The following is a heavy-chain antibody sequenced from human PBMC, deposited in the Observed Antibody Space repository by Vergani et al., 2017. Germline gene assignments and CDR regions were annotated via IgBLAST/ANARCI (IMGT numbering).Heavy chain of an antibody. CDR3: AKDIIRRTYYYDSSGYDY. V-gene: IGHV3-21*04. CDR1: GFTFSSYT. CDR2: ISSSSANI. J-gene: IGHJ4*02. D-gene: IGHD3-22*01. Sequence: EVQLVESGGGLVKPGGSLRLSCAASGFTFSSYTMTWVRQAPGKGLQWVSSISSSSANIHYADSVKGRFTVSRDSGRNSLYLQMNSLRAEDTALYYCAKDIIRRTYYYDSSGYDYWGQGTLVTVSS.